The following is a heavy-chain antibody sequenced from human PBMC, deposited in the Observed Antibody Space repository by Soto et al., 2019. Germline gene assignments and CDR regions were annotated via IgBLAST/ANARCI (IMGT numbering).Heavy chain of an antibody. V-gene: IGHV3-33*03. D-gene: IGHD1-26*01. CDR2: IWYDGSNK. J-gene: IGHJ3*02. CDR1: GFSFSSYG. Sequence: QVHLVESGGGVVQPGRSLRLSCAASGFSFSSYGMHWVRQAPGKGLDWVAVIWYDGSNKYYADPVKGRFTISRDNSKNTLYLQMNSLRVDDTAVYYCARAQYTGSYFDACDIWGQGTMVTVSS. CDR3: ARAQYTGSYFDACDI.